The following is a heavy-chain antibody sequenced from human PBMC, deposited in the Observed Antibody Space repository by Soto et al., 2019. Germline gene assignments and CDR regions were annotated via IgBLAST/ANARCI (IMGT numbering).Heavy chain of an antibody. CDR2: IYSGDSDT. CDR1: GYSFTSCW. V-gene: IGHV5-51*01. CDR3: AGGGVRGVITRTRDYYGMDV. J-gene: IGHJ6*02. D-gene: IGHD3-10*01. Sequence: PGESLKISCKGSGYSFTSCWIGWVRQMPGKGLEWKGIIYSGDSDTRYSPSFQGQVTISADKSISTAYLQWSSLKASDTAMYYCAGGGVRGVITRTRDYYGMDVWGQGTTVTVSS.